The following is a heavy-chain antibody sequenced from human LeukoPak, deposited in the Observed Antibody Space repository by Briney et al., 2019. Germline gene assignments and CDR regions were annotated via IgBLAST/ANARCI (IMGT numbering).Heavy chain of an antibody. CDR3: ARDLITIFGVANYFDY. CDR2: ISSSSSTI. J-gene: IGHJ4*02. D-gene: IGHD3-3*01. CDR1: GFTFSSYS. Sequence: TGGSLRLSCAASGFTFSSYSMNWVRQAPGKGLEWVSYISSSSSTIYYADSVKGRFTISRDNAKNSLYLQMNSLRDEDTAVYYCARDLITIFGVANYFDYWGQGTLVTVSS. V-gene: IGHV3-48*02.